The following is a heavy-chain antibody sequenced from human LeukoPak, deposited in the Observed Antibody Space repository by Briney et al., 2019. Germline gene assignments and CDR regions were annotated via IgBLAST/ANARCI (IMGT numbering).Heavy chain of an antibody. V-gene: IGHV3-53*01. J-gene: IGHJ4*02. CDR1: GFTVSSNY. Sequence: GGSLRLSCAASGFTVSSNYMSWVRQAPGKGLEWVSVIYSGGSTYYADSVKGRFTISRDNSKNTLYLQMNSLRAEDTAVYYCARVAVSRTDYFDYWDQGTLVTVSS. CDR3: ARVAVSRTDYFDY. CDR2: IYSGGST.